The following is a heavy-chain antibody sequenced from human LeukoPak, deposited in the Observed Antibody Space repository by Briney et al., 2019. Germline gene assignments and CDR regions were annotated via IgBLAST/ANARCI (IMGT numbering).Heavy chain of an antibody. CDR1: GFTFSSYA. Sequence: PGGSLRLSCAASGFTFSSYAMHWVRQAPGKGLEWVAVISYDGSNKYYADSVKGRFTISRDNSKNTLYLQMNSLRAEDTAVYYCARDPNLYYYYMDVWGKGTTVTVSS. CDR2: ISYDGSNK. CDR3: ARDPNLYYYYMDV. J-gene: IGHJ6*03. V-gene: IGHV3-30*04.